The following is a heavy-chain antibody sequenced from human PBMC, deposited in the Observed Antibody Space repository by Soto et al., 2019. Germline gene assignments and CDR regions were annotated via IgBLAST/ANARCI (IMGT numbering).Heavy chain of an antibody. CDR3: AAGYSTGLDAFDI. D-gene: IGHD2-8*02. CDR1: GCNFDNFW. J-gene: IGHJ3*02. CDR2: IFPGDSDT. V-gene: IGHV5-51*01. Sequence: PGESLKISCKGSGCNFDNFWIGWVRQMPGKGLEWMGMIFPGDSDTKNSPSLEGQITMSVDKSDSSAYLQWRSLKASDTAIYYCAAGYSTGLDAFDIWGQGTMVTVSS.